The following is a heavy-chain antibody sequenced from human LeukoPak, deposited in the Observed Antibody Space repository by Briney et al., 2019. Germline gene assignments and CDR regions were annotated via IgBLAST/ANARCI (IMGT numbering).Heavy chain of an antibody. CDR1: GGSISSGNW. CDR2: IYHSGGT. CDR3: ALCDSSGYYYSY. V-gene: IGHV4-4*02. J-gene: IGHJ4*02. Sequence: PSETLSLTCAVSGGSISSGNWGSWVRQTPGKGLEWIGEIYHSGGTNYNPSLKSRVTISVDTSKNHSSLKLTSVTAADTAVYYCALCDSSGYYYSYWGQGTLVTVSS. D-gene: IGHD3-22*01.